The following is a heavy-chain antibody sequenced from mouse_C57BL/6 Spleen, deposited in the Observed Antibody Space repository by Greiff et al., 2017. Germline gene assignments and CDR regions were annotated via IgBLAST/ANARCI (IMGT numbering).Heavy chain of an antibody. CDR2: INPNNGGT. Sequence: VQLQQSGPELVKPGASVKISCKASGYTFTDYYMNWVKQSHGKSLEWIGDINPNNGGTSYNQKFKGKATLTVDKSSSTAYMELRSLTSEDSAVYYCARYLSAYYSKGFAYWGQGTLVTVSA. V-gene: IGHV1-26*01. J-gene: IGHJ3*01. D-gene: IGHD2-5*01. CDR3: ARYLSAYYSKGFAY. CDR1: GYTFTDYY.